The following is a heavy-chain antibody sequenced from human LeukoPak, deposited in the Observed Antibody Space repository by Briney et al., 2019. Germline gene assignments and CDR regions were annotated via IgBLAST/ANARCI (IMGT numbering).Heavy chain of an antibody. Sequence: SETLSLTCTVSGGSISSYYWSWIRQPPGKGLEWIGYIYATGSTNYNPSLKSRVTMSVDTSKNQFSLKLSSVTAADTAVYYCARGPVNVATENYFDYWGQGTLVTVSS. CDR3: ARGPVNVATENYFDY. V-gene: IGHV4-4*09. J-gene: IGHJ4*02. D-gene: IGHD5-12*01. CDR2: IYATGST. CDR1: GGSISSYY.